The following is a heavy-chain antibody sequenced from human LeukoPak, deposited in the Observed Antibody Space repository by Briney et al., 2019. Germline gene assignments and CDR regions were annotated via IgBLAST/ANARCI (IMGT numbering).Heavy chain of an antibody. D-gene: IGHD6-19*01. CDR1: GDGGSSSSAA. CDR3: AREGGVPGTQDYYYYGMDV. J-gene: IGHJ6*02. CDR2: TYYTSKWYN. V-gene: IGHV6-1*01. Sequence: SQTLSLTCAISGDGGSSSSAAWNWIRQSPSGGLEWLGRTYYTSKWYNDYAVSVKSRITINPDTSKNQFSLQLNSVTPEDTAVYYCAREGGVPGTQDYYYYGMDVWGQGTTVTVSS.